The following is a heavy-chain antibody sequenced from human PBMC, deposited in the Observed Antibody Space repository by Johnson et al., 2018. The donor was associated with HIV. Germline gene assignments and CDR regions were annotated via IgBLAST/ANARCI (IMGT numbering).Heavy chain of an antibody. CDR1: GFTFGHFA. CDR3: AKDISPWACFQVHDFFDI. Sequence: EEQLVESGGGLVQPGGSLRLSCAASGFTFGHFAIHWVRQPPGKGLEWVSGMSWNSGSVGYADSVKGRFTISRDNAKNSLYLQMNSLRPDDTALYYCAKDISPWACFQVHDFFDIWGQGTMVTVSS. J-gene: IGHJ3*02. V-gene: IGHV3-9*01. CDR2: MSWNSGSV. D-gene: IGHD3/OR15-3a*01.